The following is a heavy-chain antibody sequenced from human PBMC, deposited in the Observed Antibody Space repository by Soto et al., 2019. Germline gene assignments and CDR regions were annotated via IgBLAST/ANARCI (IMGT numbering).Heavy chain of an antibody. CDR3: AGIECISTSCYAIYYYYGMDF. V-gene: IGHV1-18*01. D-gene: IGHD2-2*01. CDR2: ISAYNGNT. J-gene: IGHJ6*02. CDR1: GYTFTSYG. Sequence: QVQLVQSGAEVKKPGASVKVSCKASGYTFTSYGISWVRQAPGQGLEWMGWISAYNGNTNYAQKLQGRVTMTTDTSTSTAYMERRSLRSDDTAVYYCAGIECISTSCYAIYYYYGMDFWGQGTTVTVSS.